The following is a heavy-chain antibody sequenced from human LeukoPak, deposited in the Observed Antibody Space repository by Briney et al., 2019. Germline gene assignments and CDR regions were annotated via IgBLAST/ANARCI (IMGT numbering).Heavy chain of an antibody. J-gene: IGHJ4*02. V-gene: IGHV4-39*06. CDR3: ARQVRAANDSDYFDY. CDR2: IYYSGST. D-gene: IGHD1-1*01. Sequence: PSETLSLTRTVSGGSISSSSYYWGWVRQPPGKGLEWIGSIYYSGSTYYNPSLKSRVTISVETSKNQFALKLSSVTAADTAVYYCARQVRAANDSDYFDYWGQGTLVTVSS. CDR1: GGSISSSSYY.